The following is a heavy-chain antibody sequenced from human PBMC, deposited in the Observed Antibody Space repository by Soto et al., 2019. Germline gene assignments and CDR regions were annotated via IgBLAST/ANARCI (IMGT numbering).Heavy chain of an antibody. CDR2: ISGSGDGT. CDR1: GFTFSSFA. V-gene: IGHV3-23*01. CDR3: AGPGYSSQDY. Sequence: GSLSLSCAASGFTFSSFALSWVRQAPGKGLEWVSAISGSGDGTDYAASVKGRFTISRDNSKNTLYLQMNSLRAEDTAVYYCAGPGYSSQDYWGQGALVTVSS. J-gene: IGHJ4*02. D-gene: IGHD5-18*01.